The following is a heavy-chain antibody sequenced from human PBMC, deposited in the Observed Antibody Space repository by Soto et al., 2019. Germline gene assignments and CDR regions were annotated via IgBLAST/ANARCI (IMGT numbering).Heavy chain of an antibody. Sequence: QITLKESGPTLVKPTQTLALTCTFSGFSLSTSGVGVGWIRQPPGKALEWLALLYWDYDKRYSPSLRSRLTITNDASKNQVVLTMTNMDPVDTATYYCAHRTIQVYGMDVWGQGTTVTVSS. CDR1: GFSLSTSGVG. D-gene: IGHD5-18*01. CDR2: LYWDYDK. CDR3: AHRTIQVYGMDV. J-gene: IGHJ6*02. V-gene: IGHV2-5*02.